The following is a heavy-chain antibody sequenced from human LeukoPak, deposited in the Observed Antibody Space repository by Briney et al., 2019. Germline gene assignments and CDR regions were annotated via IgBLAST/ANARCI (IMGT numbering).Heavy chain of an antibody. CDR1: GHTFTSYD. CDR3: AREGLDY. CDR2: MNPNSGNT. V-gene: IGHV1-8*03. Sequence: ASVKVSCKASGHTFTSYDINWVRQATGQGLEWMGYMNPNSGNTVYAQNFQGRVTITTDTSISTAYMELSSLRSEDTAVYYCAREGLDYWGQGTLVTVSS. J-gene: IGHJ4*02.